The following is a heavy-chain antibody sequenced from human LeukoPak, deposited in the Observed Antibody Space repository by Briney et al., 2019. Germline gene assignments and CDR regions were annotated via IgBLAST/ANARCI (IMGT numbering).Heavy chain of an antibody. Sequence: PGGSLRLSCAASGFTFSSYWMSWVRQAPGKGLEWVANIKQDGSEKYYVDSVKGRFTISRDNAKNSLYRQRNSLRAEDTAVYYCARVVVVAARGRYNWFDPWGQGTLVTVSS. CDR1: GFTFSSYW. D-gene: IGHD2-15*01. V-gene: IGHV3-7*01. CDR2: IKQDGSEK. CDR3: ARVVVVAARGRYNWFDP. J-gene: IGHJ5*02.